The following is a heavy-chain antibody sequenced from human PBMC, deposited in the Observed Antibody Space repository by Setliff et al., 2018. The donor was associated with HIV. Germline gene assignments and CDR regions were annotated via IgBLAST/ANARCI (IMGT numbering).Heavy chain of an antibody. V-gene: IGHV4-34*01. CDR2: INHSANT. D-gene: IGHD6-13*01. J-gene: IGHJ5*02. CDR3: ARIGSGWSVGWFDP. CDR1: GGSFSGYY. Sequence: SETLSLTCAVYGGSFSGYYRSWIRQPPGKGLEWIGEINHSANTYYIPSLKSRATISIDTSKKQLSLKLRSVTAADTAVSYCARIGSGWSVGWFDPWGQGTLVTVSS.